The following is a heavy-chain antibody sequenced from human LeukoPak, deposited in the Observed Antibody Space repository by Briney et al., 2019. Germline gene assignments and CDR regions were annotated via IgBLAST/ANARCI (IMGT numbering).Heavy chain of an antibody. CDR2: ISGSGGST. CDR3: AKLPGGSGSYGVFYY. J-gene: IGHJ4*02. D-gene: IGHD1-26*01. Sequence: PGGSLRLSCAASGFTFSSYAMSWVRQAPGKGLEWVSAISGSGGSTYYADSVKGRFTISRDNSKNTLYLQMNSLRAEDMAVYYCAKLPGGSGSYGVFYYWGQGTLVTVSS. CDR1: GFTFSSYA. V-gene: IGHV3-23*01.